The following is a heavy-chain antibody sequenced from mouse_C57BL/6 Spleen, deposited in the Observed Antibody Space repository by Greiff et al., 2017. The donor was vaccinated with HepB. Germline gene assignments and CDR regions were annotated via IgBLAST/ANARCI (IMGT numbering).Heavy chain of an antibody. Sequence: VKLQQSGPELVKPGASVKISCKASGYAFSSSWMNWVKQRPGKGLEWIGRIYPGDGDTNYNGKFKGKATLTADKSSSTAYMQLSSLTSEDSAVYFCAKIYDDYYYYAMDYWGQGTSVTVSS. CDR1: GYAFSSSW. CDR2: IYPGDGDT. CDR3: AKIYDDYYYYAMDY. J-gene: IGHJ4*01. V-gene: IGHV1-82*01. D-gene: IGHD2-3*01.